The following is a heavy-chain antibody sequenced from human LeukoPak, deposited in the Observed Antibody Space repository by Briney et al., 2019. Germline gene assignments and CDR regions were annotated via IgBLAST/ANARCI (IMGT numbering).Heavy chain of an antibody. CDR3: ARGRRSLYCGGDCYPLYYFDY. CDR2: IIPIFGTA. V-gene: IGHV1-69*13. J-gene: IGHJ4*02. D-gene: IGHD2-21*02. CDR1: GGTFSSYA. Sequence: ASVKVSCKASGGTFSSYAISWVRQAPGQGLEWMGGIIPIFGTANYAQKFQGRVTITADESTSTAYMELSSQRSEDTAVYYCARGRRSLYCGGDCYPLYYFDYWGQGTLVTVSS.